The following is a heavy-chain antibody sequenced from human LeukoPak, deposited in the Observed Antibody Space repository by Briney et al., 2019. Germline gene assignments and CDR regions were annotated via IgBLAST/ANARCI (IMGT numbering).Heavy chain of an antibody. V-gene: IGHV4-31*03. CDR1: GGSISSGGYY. Sequence: SETLSLTCTVSGGSISSGGYYWSWIRQHPGKGLEWIGYIYYSGSTYYNPSLKSRVTISVDTSKNQFSLKLSSVTAADTAVYYCARATGYCSSTSCHGFSYYYYMDVWGKGTTVTVSS. D-gene: IGHD2-2*01. CDR2: IYYSGST. CDR3: ARATGYCSSTSCHGFSYYYYMDV. J-gene: IGHJ6*03.